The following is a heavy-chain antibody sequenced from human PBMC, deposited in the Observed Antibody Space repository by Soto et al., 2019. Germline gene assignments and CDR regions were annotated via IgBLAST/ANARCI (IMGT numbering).Heavy chain of an antibody. CDR2: MSLDGSKA. Sequence: QVQLVESGGGVVQPGRSLRLSCAASGFTLSSYAVHWVRQAPGKGLEWVAVMSLDGSKASHADSVQGRFTISRDNSKNTVSLQMNSLRVEDSAVYYCARGPPGVLPGAICSGGMDVWGQGTTVTVSS. CDR1: GFTLSSYA. V-gene: IGHV3-30*04. CDR3: ARGPPGVLPGAICSGGMDV. D-gene: IGHD2-2*01. J-gene: IGHJ6*02.